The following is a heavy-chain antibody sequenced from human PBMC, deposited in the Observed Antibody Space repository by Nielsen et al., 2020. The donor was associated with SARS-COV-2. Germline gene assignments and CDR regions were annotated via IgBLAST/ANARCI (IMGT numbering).Heavy chain of an antibody. J-gene: IGHJ4*02. V-gene: IGHV4-34*01. Sequence: GSLRLSCAVYGGSFSGYYWSWIRQPPGKGLEWIGEINHSGSTNYNPSLKSRVTISVDTSKNQFSLKLSSVTAADTAVYYCARGSPGSSRGSYWGQGTPVTVSS. D-gene: IGHD6-13*01. CDR2: INHSGST. CDR1: GGSFSGYY. CDR3: ARGSPGSSRGSY.